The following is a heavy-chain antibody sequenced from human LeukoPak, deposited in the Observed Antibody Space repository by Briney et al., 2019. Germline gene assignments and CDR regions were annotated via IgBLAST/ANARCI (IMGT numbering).Heavy chain of an antibody. Sequence: GGSLRLSCAASGFTFSSYAMSWVRHAPGKGLEWVSAISGSGGSTYYADSVKGRFTTSRDNSKNTLYLQMNSLRAEDTAVYYCAKDEFDSTIFGVVTNTLFDYWGQGTLVTVSS. V-gene: IGHV3-23*01. CDR2: ISGSGGST. J-gene: IGHJ4*02. CDR3: AKDEFDSTIFGVVTNTLFDY. D-gene: IGHD3-3*01. CDR1: GFTFSSYA.